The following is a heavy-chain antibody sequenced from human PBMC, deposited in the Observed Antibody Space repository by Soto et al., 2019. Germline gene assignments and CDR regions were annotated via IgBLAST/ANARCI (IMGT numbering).Heavy chain of an antibody. CDR3: ARLTPSSGSSLFDS. Sequence: SETLSLTCTVCGGRVCSSFFYGSWVRQPPGQRLEWIVYISYTGTTNYTPSLASRVAMSVDTSKKQFTLNLRSLPAADTARYYSARLTPSSGSSLFDSWGQGMLVTVSS. CDR2: ISYTGTT. V-gene: IGHV4-61*01. CDR1: GGRVCSSFFY. J-gene: IGHJ4*02. D-gene: IGHD6-6*01.